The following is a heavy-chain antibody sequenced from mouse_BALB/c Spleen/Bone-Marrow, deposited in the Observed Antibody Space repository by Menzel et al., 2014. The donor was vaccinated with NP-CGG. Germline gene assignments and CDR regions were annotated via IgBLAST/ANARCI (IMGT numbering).Heavy chain of an antibody. CDR3: AREYSGSSYGWFFDV. V-gene: IGHV3-6*02. D-gene: IGHD1-1*01. Sequence: EVKLQESGPGLVKPSQSLSLTCSVTGYSITSAYYWNWIRQFPGSNLEWMGYISNDGTNNYNPSLKNRISITRDTSKNQFFLKLNSVTTEDADIYYCAREYSGSSYGWFFDVWGAGTSVTVSS. CDR1: GYSITSAYY. J-gene: IGHJ1*01. CDR2: ISNDGTN.